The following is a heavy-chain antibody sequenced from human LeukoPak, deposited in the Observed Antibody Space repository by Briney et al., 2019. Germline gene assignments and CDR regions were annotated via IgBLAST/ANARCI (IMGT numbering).Heavy chain of an antibody. V-gene: IGHV1-8*03. Sequence: ASVKVSCKASGYTFTSYDINWVRQATGQGLEWMGWMNPNGGNTGYAQKFQGRVTITRNTSISTAYMELSSLRSEDTAVYYCARGGYYYDSSGYYYAGTFDYWGQGTLVTVSS. CDR1: GYTFTSYD. J-gene: IGHJ4*02. CDR3: ARGGYYYDSSGYYYAGTFDY. D-gene: IGHD3-22*01. CDR2: MNPNGGNT.